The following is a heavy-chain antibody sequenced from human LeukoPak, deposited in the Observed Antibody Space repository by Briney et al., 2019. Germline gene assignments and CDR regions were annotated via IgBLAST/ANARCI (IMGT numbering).Heavy chain of an antibody. J-gene: IGHJ6*02. CDR2: IIPIFGTA. CDR3: ARVDAQLEYYYYGMDV. CDR1: GGTFSSYA. D-gene: IGHD6-13*01. V-gene: IGHV1-69*13. Sequence: SVKVSCKASGGTFSSYAISWVRQAPGQGLEWMGGIIPIFGTANYAQKFQGRVTITADESTSTAYMELSSLRSEDTAVYYCARVDAQLEYYYYGMDVWGQGTTVTVSS.